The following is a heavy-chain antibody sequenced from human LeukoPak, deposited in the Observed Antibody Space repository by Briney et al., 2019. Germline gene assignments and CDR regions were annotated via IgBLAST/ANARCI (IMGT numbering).Heavy chain of an antibody. CDR2: IKEDGSER. CDR3: ARSPRPRWFDP. J-gene: IGHJ5*02. Sequence: GGSLRLSCEGSAFIFSGHWMNWVRQTPGKGLEWVASIKEDGSERQYVDSVKGRFSISRDNTKGSLFLQLNSLRAEDTAVYYCARSPRPRWFDPWGQGTLVTVSS. CDR1: AFIFSGHW. V-gene: IGHV3-7*03.